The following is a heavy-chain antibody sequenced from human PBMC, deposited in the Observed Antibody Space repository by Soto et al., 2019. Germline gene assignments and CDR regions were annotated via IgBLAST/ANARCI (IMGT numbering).Heavy chain of an antibody. J-gene: IGHJ5*02. D-gene: IGHD3-3*01. CDR2: IKQDGSEK. CDR1: GFTFSSYW. CDR3: ARERIEGIFGVVQAGWFDP. V-gene: IGHV3-7*05. Sequence: GGSLRLSCAASGFTFSSYWMSWVRQAPGKGLEWVANIKQDGSEKYYVDSVKGRFTISRDNAKNSLYLQMNSLRAEDTAVYYCARERIEGIFGVVQAGWFDPWGQGTLVTVSS.